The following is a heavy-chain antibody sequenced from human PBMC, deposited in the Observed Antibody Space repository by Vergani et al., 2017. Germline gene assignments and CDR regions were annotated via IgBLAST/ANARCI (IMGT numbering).Heavy chain of an antibody. CDR3: ARDRRGYYYDSSGYQLDY. CDR2: ISSSSSYI. CDR1: GFTFSSYS. D-gene: IGHD3-22*01. Sequence: EVQLVESGGGLVKPGGSLRLSCAASGFTFSSYSMNWVRQAPGKGLEWVSSISSSSSYIYYADSVKGRFTISRDNAKNSLYLQMNSLRAEDTAVYYCARDRRGYYYDSSGYQLDYWGQGTLVTVSS. J-gene: IGHJ4*02. V-gene: IGHV3-21*01.